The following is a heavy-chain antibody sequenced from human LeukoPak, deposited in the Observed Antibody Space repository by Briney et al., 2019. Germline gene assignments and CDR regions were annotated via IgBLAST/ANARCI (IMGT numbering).Heavy chain of an antibody. V-gene: IGHV1-2*02. CDR3: ARGITMIGGDFDY. Sequence: ASVKVSCKASGYTFTSYGISWVRQAPGQGLEWMGWINPNSGGTNYAQKFQGRVTMTRDTSISTAYMELSRLRSDDTAVYYCARGITMIGGDFDYWGQGTLVTVSS. CDR2: INPNSGGT. D-gene: IGHD3-10*02. J-gene: IGHJ4*02. CDR1: GYTFTSYG.